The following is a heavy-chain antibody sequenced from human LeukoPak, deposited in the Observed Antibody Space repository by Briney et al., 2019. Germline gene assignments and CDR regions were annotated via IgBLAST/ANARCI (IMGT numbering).Heavy chain of an antibody. D-gene: IGHD3-22*01. Sequence: SQTLSLTCAISGDSVSSNSAAWNWIRQSPSRGLEWLGRTYYRSKWYNDYAVSVKSRITFNPDTSKNQFSLQLNSVTPEDTAVYYCARDWVNYYDSSEPYYFDYWGQGTLVTVSS. CDR2: TYYRSKWYN. CDR1: GDSVSSNSAA. J-gene: IGHJ4*02. CDR3: ARDWVNYYDSSEPYYFDY. V-gene: IGHV6-1*01.